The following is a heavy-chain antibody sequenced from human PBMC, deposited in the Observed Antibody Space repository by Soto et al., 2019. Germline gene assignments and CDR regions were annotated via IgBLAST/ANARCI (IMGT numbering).Heavy chain of an antibody. CDR1: GDSVSSIAAA. V-gene: IGHV6-1*01. J-gene: IGHJ6*02. CDR3: ARVHCSAGTCLDGLDF. Sequence: SQTLSLTCAISGDSVSSIAAAWSWIRQSPSRGLEWLGRTKYRSKWYTEYAGSVKSRININPDTSKNQFSLQLNSVTPDDTAVYYCARVHCSAGTCLDGLDFWGQGTTVTVSS. D-gene: IGHD2-15*01. CDR2: TKYRSKWYT.